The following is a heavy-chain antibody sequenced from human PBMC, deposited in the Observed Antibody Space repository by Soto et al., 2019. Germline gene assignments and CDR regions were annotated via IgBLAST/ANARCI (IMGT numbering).Heavy chain of an antibody. V-gene: IGHV4-4*02. J-gene: IGHJ3*01. CDR3: ATDQTGADAFHV. D-gene: IGHD7-27*01. CDR2: ISHSGTT. CDR1: GDCSTHENW. Sequence: PWGTLSISCTVSGDCSTHENWWNWARQHPGKGLEWIGEISHSGTTNYNPSLKSRVTISVDMSRNQLSLKLTSVTAADTAVYYCATDQTGADAFHVWGPGTMV.